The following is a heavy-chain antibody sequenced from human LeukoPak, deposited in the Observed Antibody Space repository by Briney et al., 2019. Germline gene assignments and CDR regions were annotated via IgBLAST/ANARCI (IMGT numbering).Heavy chain of an antibody. CDR3: AKDRSSSGYFGNDAFDI. V-gene: IGHV3-9*01. CDR1: GFTFDDYA. Sequence: GGSLRLSCAASGFTFDDYAMHWVRQAPGKGLEWVSGISWNSGSIGYADSVKGRFTISRDSAKNSLYLQMNSLRAEDTALYYCAKDRSSSGYFGNDAFDIWGQGTMVTVSS. J-gene: IGHJ3*02. CDR2: ISWNSGSI. D-gene: IGHD3-22*01.